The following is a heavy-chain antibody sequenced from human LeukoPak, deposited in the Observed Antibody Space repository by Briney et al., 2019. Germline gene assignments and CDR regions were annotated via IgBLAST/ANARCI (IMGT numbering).Heavy chain of an antibody. D-gene: IGHD3-22*01. V-gene: IGHV4-39*07. Sequence: NPSETLSLTCTVSGGSISSSSYYWGWIRQPPGKGLEWIGSIYYRGSTYYNPSLKSRVTISVDTSKNQFSLKLSSVTAADTAVYYCARGLVVVITTPFDYWGQGTLVTVSS. CDR1: GGSISSSSYY. CDR2: IYYRGST. CDR3: ARGLVVVITTPFDY. J-gene: IGHJ4*02.